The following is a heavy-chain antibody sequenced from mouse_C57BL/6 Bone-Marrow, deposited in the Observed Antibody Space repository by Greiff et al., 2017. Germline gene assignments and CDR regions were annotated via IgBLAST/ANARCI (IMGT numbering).Heavy chain of an antibody. CDR1: GFTFSDYG. Sequence: EVMLVESGGGLVKPGGSLKLSCAASGFTFSDYGMHWVRQAPEKGLEWVAYISSGSSTIYYADTVQGRFTISRDNAKNTLFLQMTRLRSEDTAMYYCARDGRGYFDVWGTGTTVTVSS. V-gene: IGHV5-17*01. J-gene: IGHJ1*03. D-gene: IGHD1-1*01. CDR2: ISSGSSTI. CDR3: ARDGRGYFDV.